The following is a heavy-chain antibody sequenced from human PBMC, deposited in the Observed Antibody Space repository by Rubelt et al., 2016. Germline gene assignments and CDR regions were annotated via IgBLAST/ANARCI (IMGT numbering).Heavy chain of an antibody. V-gene: IGHV1-3*01. CDR1: GYTFTTYA. CDR2: LNGDNANT. Sequence: QVQLVQSGAEVKSPGASVKVSCKASGYTFTTYAMHLVRQAPGQRLEWMGWLNGDNANTRYSPNFQGRATITRDTSATTADMELDSLTSEDTAVYYCARLNWIDRSSYSGLDGWGQGTTVTVSS. CDR3: ARLNWIDRSSYSGLDG. J-gene: IGHJ6*02. D-gene: IGHD1-1*01.